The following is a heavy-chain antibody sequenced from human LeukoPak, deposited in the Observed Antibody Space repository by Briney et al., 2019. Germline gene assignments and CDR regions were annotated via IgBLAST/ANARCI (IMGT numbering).Heavy chain of an antibody. D-gene: IGHD3-10*01. V-gene: IGHV3-66*01. J-gene: IGHJ4*02. CDR2: IYSGDTT. CDR1: GFTLSTNY. CDR3: ASILRSSSGYYFDY. Sequence: GGSLRPSCAASGFTLSTNYMSWVRQAPGEGLEWASVIYSGDTTFYADSVRGKFTISRDNSKNTLYLQMNSLRAEDTAVYYCASILRSSSGYYFDYWGQGTLVTVSS.